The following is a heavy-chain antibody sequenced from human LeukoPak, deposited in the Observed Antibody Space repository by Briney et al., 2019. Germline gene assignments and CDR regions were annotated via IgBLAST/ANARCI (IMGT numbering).Heavy chain of an antibody. Sequence: GGSLRLSCAASAFTFSNAWMSWVRQAPGKGLEWVGRIKSKTDGGTTDYAAPVKGRFTISRDDSENTLYLQMNSLKTEDTAVYYCTTDVTAMVFRGYWGQGTLVTVSS. CDR2: IKSKTDGGTT. D-gene: IGHD5-18*01. J-gene: IGHJ4*02. CDR3: TTDVTAMVFRGY. CDR1: AFTFSNAW. V-gene: IGHV3-15*01.